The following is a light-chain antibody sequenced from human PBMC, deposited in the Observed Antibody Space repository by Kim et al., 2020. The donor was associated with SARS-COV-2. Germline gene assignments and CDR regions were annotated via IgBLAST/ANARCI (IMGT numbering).Light chain of an antibody. CDR2: STS. CDR1: ESVGTL. J-gene: IGKJ4*01. Sequence: DIQMTQSPSALSASVGDTVTITCRASESVGTLLSWFQQRPGKAPNLLIYSTSTLAAGVPSRFSGSGSVTEFSLTISGLQPDDFATYHRYESHTYPLTFGGRTKVEIK. CDR3: YESHTYPLT. V-gene: IGKV1-5*03.